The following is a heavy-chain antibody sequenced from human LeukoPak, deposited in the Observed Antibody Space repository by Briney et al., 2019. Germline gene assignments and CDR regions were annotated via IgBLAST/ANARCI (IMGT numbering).Heavy chain of an antibody. D-gene: IGHD4-17*01. J-gene: IGHJ6*04. CDR3: ARPLSLLYGAKGGYMHV. V-gene: IGHV4-39*01. Sequence: SEALSLTCTDSGGSIRSSSYYWGWIRQSPGKGLEWIGSIYYSGSTYYNPSLKSRVTISVDTSKNQFSLKLSSVTAADTAVYYCARPLSLLYGAKGGYMHVWGKGTTVTVSS. CDR1: GGSIRSSSYY. CDR2: IYYSGST.